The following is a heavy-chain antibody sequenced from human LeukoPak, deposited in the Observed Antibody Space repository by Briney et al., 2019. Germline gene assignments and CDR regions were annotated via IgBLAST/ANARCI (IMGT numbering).Heavy chain of an antibody. Sequence: SETLSLTCGVDGGSFTASYWSWIRQSPGRGLEWIGEIHHAGDTNYNPSLKSRVTISLDIYKAQFSLNLKSVTAADTAVYYCARVTGGGNVAYWYFDLWGRGTLVTVSS. V-gene: IGHV4-34*01. D-gene: IGHD4-23*01. CDR2: IHHAGDT. J-gene: IGHJ2*01. CDR3: ARVTGGGNVAYWYFDL. CDR1: GGSFTASY.